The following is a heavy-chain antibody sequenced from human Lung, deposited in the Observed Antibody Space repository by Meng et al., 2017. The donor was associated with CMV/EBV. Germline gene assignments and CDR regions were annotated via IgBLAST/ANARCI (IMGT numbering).Heavy chain of an antibody. D-gene: IGHD2-2*02. CDR3: AKIGYCSTASCNTWGYFDY. CDR2: ISGIGGSI. CDR1: GFIFSNYA. Sequence: SCAASGFIFSNYAMTWVRQAPGKGLEWVSGISGIGGSIYYAESVKGRFAISRDNSRNTLYLQMNNLRAEDTAKYYCAKIGYCSTASCNTWGYFDYXGQGXLVTVSS. J-gene: IGHJ4*02. V-gene: IGHV3-23*01.